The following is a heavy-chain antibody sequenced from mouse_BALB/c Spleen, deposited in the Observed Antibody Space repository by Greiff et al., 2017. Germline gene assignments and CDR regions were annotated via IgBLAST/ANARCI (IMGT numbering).Heavy chain of an antibody. CDR2: IRNKANGYTT. V-gene: IGHV7-3*02. D-gene: IGHD4-1*02. CDR1: GFTFTDYY. Sequence: EVQLVESGGGLVQPGGSLRLSCATSGFTFTDYYMSWVRQPPGKALEWLGFIRNKANGYTTEYSASVKGRFTISRDNSQSILYLQMNTLRAEDSATYYCARDIFNWAFDYWGQGTTLTVSS. CDR3: ARDIFNWAFDY. J-gene: IGHJ2*01.